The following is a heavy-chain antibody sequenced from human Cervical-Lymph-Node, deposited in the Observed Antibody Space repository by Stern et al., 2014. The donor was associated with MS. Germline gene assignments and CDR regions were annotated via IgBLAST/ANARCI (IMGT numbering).Heavy chain of an antibody. CDR3: AKDRSYSGSPDTFDH. V-gene: IGHV3-9*01. D-gene: IGHD1-26*01. CDR2: INWNGGST. J-gene: IGHJ5*02. CDR1: GYTFPDYA. Sequence: EVQLVQSGGGLVQPGRSLRLSCAASGYTFPDYAMHWVRQAPGKGLELVSSINWNGGSTGYTDSVKGRFTISRDNAKNSLQLQMNSLRLEDTAIYYCAKDRSYSGSPDTFDHWGQGTLVTVSS.